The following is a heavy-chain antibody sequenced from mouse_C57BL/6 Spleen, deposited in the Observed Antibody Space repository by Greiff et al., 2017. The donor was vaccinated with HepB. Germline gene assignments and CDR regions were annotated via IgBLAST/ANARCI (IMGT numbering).Heavy chain of an antibody. CDR2: IDPETGGT. V-gene: IGHV1-15*01. CDR3: TSNWDYYFDY. CDR1: GYTFTDYE. D-gene: IGHD4-1*01. J-gene: IGHJ2*01. Sequence: QVQLKQSGAELVRPGASVTLSCKASGYTFTDYEMHWVKQTPVHGLEWIGAIDPETGGTAYNQKFKGKAILTADKSSSTAYMELRSLTSEDSAVYYCTSNWDYYFDYWGQGTTLTVSS.